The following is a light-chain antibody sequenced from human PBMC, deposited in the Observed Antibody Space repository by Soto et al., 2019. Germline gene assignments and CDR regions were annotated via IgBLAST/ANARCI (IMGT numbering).Light chain of an antibody. CDR3: RSYTSTSTRV. Sequence: QSALTQPASVSGSPGQSITISFTGTSGDIGAYNYVSWYQQHPGKAPKLIIYDVGNRPSGVSSRFSGSKSGNTAYLTISGLQSEDEADYYCRSYTSTSTRVFGTGTKLTVL. CDR1: SGDIGAYNY. J-gene: IGLJ1*01. CDR2: DVG. V-gene: IGLV2-14*03.